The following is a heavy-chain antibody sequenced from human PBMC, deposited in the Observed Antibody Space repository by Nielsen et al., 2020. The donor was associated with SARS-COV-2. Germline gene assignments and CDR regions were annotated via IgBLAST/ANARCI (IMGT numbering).Heavy chain of an antibody. V-gene: IGHV4-59*01. J-gene: IGHJ4*02. D-gene: IGHD2-15*01. CDR3: ARGKRGVAFDV. CDR2: IYFSGST. Sequence: SETLSLTCTVSGGSISGYYWNWIRQPPGKGLEWIGYIYFSGSTTYNPSLKSRVTISVDTSKSHFSLKLNSVTAADTADYYCARGKRGVAFDVRGQGTLVTVSS. CDR1: GGSISGYY.